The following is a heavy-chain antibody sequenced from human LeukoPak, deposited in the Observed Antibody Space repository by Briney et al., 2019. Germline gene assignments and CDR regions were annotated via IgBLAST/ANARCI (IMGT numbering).Heavy chain of an antibody. D-gene: IGHD2-2*02. J-gene: IGHJ6*02. V-gene: IGHV3-7*01. Sequence: GGSLSLSCAASGFTFRSYWMSWVRQDPGKGLEWVANIKQDGSDKYYVDSVKGRFTISRDNAKNSLYLQMNSLRGEDTAVYYCAGRKYLGYDYYSMDVWGQGTTVTVSS. CDR2: IKQDGSDK. CDR3: AGRKYLGYDYYSMDV. CDR1: GFTFRSYW.